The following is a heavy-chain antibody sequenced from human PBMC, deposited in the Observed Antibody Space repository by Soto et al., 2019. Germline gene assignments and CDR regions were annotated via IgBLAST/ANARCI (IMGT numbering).Heavy chain of an antibody. V-gene: IGHV3-30*18. D-gene: IGHD3-10*01. CDR3: AKDRGHYGSGSYYGTLHYYGMDV. CDR1: GLTFNNYD. Sequence: QVHLVESGGGVVQPGRSLRLSCAASGLTFNNYDMHWVRQAPGKGLEWVAVISYDGSDKYYGDSVKGRFTISRDNSKNTLYLQMNSLRGDDTAVYYCAKDRGHYGSGSYYGTLHYYGMDVWGQGTTVTVSS. J-gene: IGHJ6*02. CDR2: ISYDGSDK.